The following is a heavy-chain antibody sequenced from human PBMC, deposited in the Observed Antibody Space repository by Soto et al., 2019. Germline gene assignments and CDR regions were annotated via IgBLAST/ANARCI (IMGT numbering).Heavy chain of an antibody. V-gene: IGHV1-69*01. CDR1: GGTFSNYA. CDR3: ARRGVANSRDAFDI. Sequence: QVQLVQSGAEVKKPGTSVKVSCEVSGGTFSNYAITWVQQAPGQGLEWLGGAIPVYGSTNYAQKLQGRVTITAGESATTTFMELSSLRSDDTAVYYCARRGVANSRDAFDIWGQGTLVTVS. D-gene: IGHD1-26*01. CDR2: AIPVYGST. J-gene: IGHJ3*02.